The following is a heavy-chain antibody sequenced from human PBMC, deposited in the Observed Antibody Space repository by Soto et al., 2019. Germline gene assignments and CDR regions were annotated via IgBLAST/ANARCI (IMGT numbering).Heavy chain of an antibody. CDR3: ARAASCSSGSCLAWDDYYYYYGMDV. CDR2: ILPIFGTA. J-gene: IGHJ6*02. CDR1: GGTFSSYA. D-gene: IGHD2-15*01. V-gene: IGHV1-69*01. Sequence: QVQLVQSGAEVKKPGSSVKVSCKASGGTFSSYAISWVRQAPGQGLEWMGGILPIFGTANSAQKFQGRVTITAKESTSTAYMEQSSLRCEDTVMYYCARAASCSSGSCLAWDDYYYYYGMDVWGQGTTVTVSS.